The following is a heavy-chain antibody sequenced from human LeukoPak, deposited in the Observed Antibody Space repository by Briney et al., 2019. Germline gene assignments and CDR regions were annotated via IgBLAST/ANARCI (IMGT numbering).Heavy chain of an antibody. J-gene: IGHJ4*02. CDR1: GYTFTGYY. CDR3: ARRGGSYSHSDF. V-gene: IGHV1-18*04. Sequence: GASVKVSCKASGYTFTGYYMHWVRQAPGQGLEWMGWISAYNGNTNYAQKFQGRVTMTTDTSTTTAYMELRSLRTDDTAVYYCARRGGSYSHSDFWGQGTLVTVSS. CDR2: ISAYNGNT. D-gene: IGHD1-26*01.